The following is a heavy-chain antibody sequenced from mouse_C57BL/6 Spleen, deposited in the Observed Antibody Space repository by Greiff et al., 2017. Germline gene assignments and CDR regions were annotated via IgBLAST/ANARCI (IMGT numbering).Heavy chain of an antibody. V-gene: IGHV1-69*01. CDR1: GYTFTSYW. CDR3: ARHYDYPYYAMDY. J-gene: IGHJ4*01. D-gene: IGHD2-4*01. CDR2: IDPSDSYT. Sequence: VQLQQPGAELVMPGASVKLSCKASGYTFTSYWMHWVKQRPGQGLEWIGEIDPSDSYTNYNQKFKGKSTLTVDKSSSTAYMQLSSLTSEDSAVYYCARHYDYPYYAMDYWGQGTSVTVSS.